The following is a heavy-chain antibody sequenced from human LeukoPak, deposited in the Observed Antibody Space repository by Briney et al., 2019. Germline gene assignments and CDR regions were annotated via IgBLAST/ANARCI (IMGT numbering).Heavy chain of an antibody. CDR3: LRDRVGVSDY. Sequence: GGSLRLSCSASGFTFSSYAMHWDRQAPGKGLQYVSSITSNGDTTYYADSVKGRFTISRDNSKNTLYLQMSSLRSEDTAVYYCLRDRVGVSDYWGQGSLVTVSS. D-gene: IGHD3-16*01. CDR2: ITSNGDTT. J-gene: IGHJ4*02. CDR1: GFTFSSYA. V-gene: IGHV3-64D*09.